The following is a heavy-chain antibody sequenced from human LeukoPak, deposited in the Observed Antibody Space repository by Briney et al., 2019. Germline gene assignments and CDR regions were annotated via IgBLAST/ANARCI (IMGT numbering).Heavy chain of an antibody. Sequence: VASVKVSCKASGYTFTGYYMHWVRQAPGQGLGWMGWINPNSGDTNYAQKFQGRVTMTRDTSINTAYMELSRLKSDGTAVYYCARVRYRLAETYIDYWGQGTLVTVSS. CDR3: ARVRYRLAETYIDY. D-gene: IGHD3-16*01. CDR1: GYTFTGYY. J-gene: IGHJ4*02. V-gene: IGHV1-2*02. CDR2: INPNSGDT.